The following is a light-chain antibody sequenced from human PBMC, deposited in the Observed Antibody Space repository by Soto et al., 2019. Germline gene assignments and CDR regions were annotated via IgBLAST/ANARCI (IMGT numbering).Light chain of an antibody. CDR3: LQDYNYPWT. J-gene: IGKJ1*01. CDR2: AAS. CDR1: QGISSY. V-gene: IGKV1-9*01. Sequence: IQLTQSPSSLSASVGDRVTITCRASQGISSYLAWYQQKPGKAPKLLIYAASTLQSGVPSRFSGSGSGTEFTLTISSLQPDDFATYYCLQDYNYPWTFGQGTK.